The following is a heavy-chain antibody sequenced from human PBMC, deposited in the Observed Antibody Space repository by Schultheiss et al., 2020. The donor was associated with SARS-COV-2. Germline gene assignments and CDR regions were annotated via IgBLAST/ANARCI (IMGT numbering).Heavy chain of an antibody. CDR1: GGSISSYY. CDR2: IYYSGST. V-gene: IGHV4-59*01. Sequence: SETLSLTCTVSGGSISSYYWSWIRQPPGKGLEWIGYIYYSGSTYYNPSLKSRVTISVDTSKNQFSLKLSSVTAADTAVYYCARGSGYSNWYFDLWGRGTLVTVSS. CDR3: ARGSGYSNWYFDL. J-gene: IGHJ2*01. D-gene: IGHD3-22*01.